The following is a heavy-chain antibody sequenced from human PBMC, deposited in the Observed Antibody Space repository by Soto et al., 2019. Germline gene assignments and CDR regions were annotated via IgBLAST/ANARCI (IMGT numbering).Heavy chain of an antibody. Sequence: GGSLRLSCAASGFTFSNYDMHWVRQVTGKGLEWVSGITTAGDTYYPGSVKGRFTISREKAKNSLYLQMNSLSAGDTAVYYCARELHGGSKGMDVWGQGTTVTVSS. J-gene: IGHJ6*02. D-gene: IGHD4-4*01. CDR3: ARELHGGSKGMDV. V-gene: IGHV3-13*01. CDR2: ITTAGDT. CDR1: GFTFSNYD.